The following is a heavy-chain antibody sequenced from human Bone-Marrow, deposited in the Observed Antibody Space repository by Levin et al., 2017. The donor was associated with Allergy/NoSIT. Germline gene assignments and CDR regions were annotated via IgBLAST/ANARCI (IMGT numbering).Heavy chain of an antibody. CDR2: INPILDVT. CDR3: ARGGYFGFDY. Sequence: GASVKVSCRTSGGTLSTSPITWVRQAPGQGLAWMGRINPILDVTNYAQKFQGRLAITADKSTGTVFLELSSLKSEDTAVYYCARGGYFGFDYWGQGTLVTVSS. CDR1: GGTLSTSP. J-gene: IGHJ4*02. V-gene: IGHV1-69*04. D-gene: IGHD2-15*01.